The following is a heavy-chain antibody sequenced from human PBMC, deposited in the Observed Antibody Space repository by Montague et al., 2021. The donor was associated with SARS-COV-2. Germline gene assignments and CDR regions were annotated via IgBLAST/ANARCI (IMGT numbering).Heavy chain of an antibody. V-gene: IGHV2-5*01. CDR2: IYSNDEK. Sequence: PALVKPTQTLTLTCTFSGFSLSTPNVGVGWIRQPPGKALEWVAVIYSNDEKRYSPSLRNRLTITKDTAKNLVVLSLTYVDPVDTATYYCAHLIRYYDSFTSIPFDYWGQGRQVTVSS. CDR3: AHLIRYYDSFTSIPFDY. CDR1: GFSLSTPNVG. J-gene: IGHJ4*02. D-gene: IGHD3-9*01.